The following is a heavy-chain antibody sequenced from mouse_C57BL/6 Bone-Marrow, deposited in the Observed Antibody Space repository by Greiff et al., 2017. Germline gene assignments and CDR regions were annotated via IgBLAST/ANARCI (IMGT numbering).Heavy chain of an antibody. CDR3: ARDDDGLAY. CDR1: GFTFSSYA. CDR2: ISDGGSYT. D-gene: IGHD2-3*01. J-gene: IGHJ3*01. Sequence: EVNVVESGGGLVKPGGSLKLSCAASGFTFSSYAMSWVRQTPEKRLEWVATISDGGSYTYYPDNVKGRFTISRDNANNNQYLQMSHLKSEDTAMYYCARDDDGLAYWGQGTLVTVSA. V-gene: IGHV5-4*01.